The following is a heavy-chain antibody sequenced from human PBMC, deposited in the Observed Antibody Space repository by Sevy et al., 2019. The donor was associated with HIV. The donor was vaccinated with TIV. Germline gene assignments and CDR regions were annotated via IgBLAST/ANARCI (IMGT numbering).Heavy chain of an antibody. J-gene: IGHJ4*02. V-gene: IGHV3-15*07. CDR2: IRSKADGGTA. CDR3: TTVMGWEGTSDY. D-gene: IGHD1-26*01. CDR1: GFSFINAW. Sequence: GGYLRLSCAASGFSFINAWMNWVRQAPGKGLEWVGRIRSKADGGTADYAAPVKGRFIISRDDSENTLYLQMNSLRTDDTAIYYCTTVMGWEGTSDYWGQGTLVTVSS.